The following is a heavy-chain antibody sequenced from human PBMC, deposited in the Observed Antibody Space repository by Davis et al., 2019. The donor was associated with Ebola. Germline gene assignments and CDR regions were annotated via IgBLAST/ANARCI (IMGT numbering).Heavy chain of an antibody. CDR2: ISIYNGNT. D-gene: IGHD5-24*01. CDR3: ARHAQNRDGYNYNYFDL. CDR1: GYTFTSYA. Sequence: ASVKVSCKASGYTFTSYAISWVRQAPGQGLEWMGWISIYNGNTNYAQKLQGRVTIIADESTSAAYMEVSSLRFEDTAVYYCARHAQNRDGYNYNYFDLWGQGTLVTVSS. V-gene: IGHV1-18*04. J-gene: IGHJ4*02.